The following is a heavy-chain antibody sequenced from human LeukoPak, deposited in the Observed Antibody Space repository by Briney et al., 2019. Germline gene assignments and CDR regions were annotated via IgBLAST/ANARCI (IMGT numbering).Heavy chain of an antibody. CDR3: ARALPGIAAAGTLGY. J-gene: IGHJ4*02. Sequence: GRSLRLSRAASGFTFSSYGMHWVRQAPGKGLEWVAVIWYDGSNKYYADSVKGRFTISRDNSKNTLYLQMNSLRAEDTAVYYCARALPGIAAAGTLGYWGQGTLVTVSS. CDR2: IWYDGSNK. D-gene: IGHD6-13*01. V-gene: IGHV3-33*01. CDR1: GFTFSSYG.